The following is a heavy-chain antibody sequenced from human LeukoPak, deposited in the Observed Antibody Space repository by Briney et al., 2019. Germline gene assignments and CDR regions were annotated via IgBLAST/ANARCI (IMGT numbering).Heavy chain of an antibody. Sequence: SETLSLTCTVSGGSISSYYWSWIRQPAGKGLEWIGRIYTSGSTNYNPSLKSRVTMSVDTSKNQFSLKLSSVTAADTAVYYCAKGRYYDSSGLNAFDIWGQGTMVTVSS. J-gene: IGHJ3*02. V-gene: IGHV4-4*07. CDR2: IYTSGST. CDR3: AKGRYYDSSGLNAFDI. CDR1: GGSISSYY. D-gene: IGHD3-22*01.